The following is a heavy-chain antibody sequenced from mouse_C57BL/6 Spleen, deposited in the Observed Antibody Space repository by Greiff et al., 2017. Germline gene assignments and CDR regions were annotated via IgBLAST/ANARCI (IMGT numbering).Heavy chain of an antibody. J-gene: IGHJ4*01. D-gene: IGHD2-5*01. CDR2: IWSGGST. CDR3: ARKDYYSSLDAMDY. Sequence: VQLQESGPGLVQPSQCLSISCTVSGFSFTSYGVHWVRQSPGKGLEWLGVIWSGGSTDYNAAFISRLSISKDNTKSQVFFKMNSMQADDTAIYYCARKDYYSSLDAMDYWGQGTSVTVSS. V-gene: IGHV2-2*01. CDR1: GFSFTSYG.